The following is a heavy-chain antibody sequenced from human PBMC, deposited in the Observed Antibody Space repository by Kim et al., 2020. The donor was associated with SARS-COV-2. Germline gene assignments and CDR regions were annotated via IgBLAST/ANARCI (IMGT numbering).Heavy chain of an antibody. V-gene: IGHV3-23*01. Sequence: GGSLRLSCAASGFTFSSYAMSWVRQAPGKGLEWVSAISGSGGSTYYADSVKGRFTISRDNSKNTLYLQMNSLRAEDTAVYYCAKSSSWLYDYVWGSYLDAFDNWGQGTMVTVSS. CDR1: GFTFSSYA. CDR2: ISGSGGST. D-gene: IGHD3-16*02. CDR3: AKSSSWLYDYVWGSYLDAFDN. J-gene: IGHJ3*02.